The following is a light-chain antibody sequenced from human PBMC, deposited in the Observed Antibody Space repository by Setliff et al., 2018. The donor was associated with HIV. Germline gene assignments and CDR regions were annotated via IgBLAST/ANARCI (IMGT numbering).Light chain of an antibody. CDR1: SSDVGGYNY. CDR2: DVS. V-gene: IGLV2-14*01. Sequence: QSVLTQPASVSGSPGQSITISCTGTSSDVGGYNYVSWYQQHPGKAPKLMIHDVSNRPSGVSNRFSGSKSGNTASQTISGLQAEDEADYYCSSYTGSSTLFGGGTKVTVL. CDR3: SSYTGSSTL. J-gene: IGLJ2*01.